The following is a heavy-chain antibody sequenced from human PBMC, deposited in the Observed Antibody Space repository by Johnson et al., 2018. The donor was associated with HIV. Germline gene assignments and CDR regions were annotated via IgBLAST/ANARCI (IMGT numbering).Heavy chain of an antibody. D-gene: IGHD3-22*01. J-gene: IGHJ3*02. Sequence: QVQLVESGGGVVQPGRSLRLSCVASGFRFSSYAVHWVRQAPGKGLEWVAVISYDGSNKYYADSEKGRFTISRDNSKNTLYLQMNSLRAEDTAVYYCARVGVDYYDRGATYQNAFDIWGQGTLVSVSS. CDR1: GFRFSSYA. CDR2: ISYDGSNK. CDR3: ARVGVDYYDRGATYQNAFDI. V-gene: IGHV3-30*04.